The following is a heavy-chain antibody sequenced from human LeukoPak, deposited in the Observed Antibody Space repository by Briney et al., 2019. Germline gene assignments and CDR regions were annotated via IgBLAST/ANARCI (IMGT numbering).Heavy chain of an antibody. D-gene: IGHD1-26*01. V-gene: IGHV4-61*02. CDR3: ARERGSSGSYFNPFDY. J-gene: IGHJ4*02. CDR1: GGSISSGSYY. Sequence: KTSQTLSLTCTVSGGSISSGSYYWSWIRQPAGKGLEWIGRIYTSGSTNYNPSLKSRVTISVDTSKNQFSLKLSSVTAADTAVYYCARERGSSGSYFNPFDYWGQGTLVTVSS. CDR2: IYTSGST.